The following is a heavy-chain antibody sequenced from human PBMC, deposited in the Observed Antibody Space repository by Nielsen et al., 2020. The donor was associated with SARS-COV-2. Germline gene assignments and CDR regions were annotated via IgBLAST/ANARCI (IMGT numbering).Heavy chain of an antibody. Sequence: KVSCKGSGYSFTSYWIGWVRQMPGKGLEWMGIIYPGDSDTRYSPSFQGQVTISADKSISTAYLQWTSLKASDTAMHYCARQALGRDGYINPDYWGQGTLVTVSS. V-gene: IGHV5-51*01. J-gene: IGHJ4*02. D-gene: IGHD5-24*01. CDR2: IYPGDSDT. CDR1: GYSFTSYW. CDR3: ARQALGRDGYINPDY.